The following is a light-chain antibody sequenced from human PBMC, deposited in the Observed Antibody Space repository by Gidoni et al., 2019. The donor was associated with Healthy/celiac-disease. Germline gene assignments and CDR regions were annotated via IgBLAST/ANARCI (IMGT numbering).Light chain of an antibody. CDR2: AAS. CDR1: QSISSY. Sequence: DIQMPQSPSSLSASVGDRATITCRASQSISSYLNWYQQKPGKAPKLLIYAASSLQSGVPSRFSGSGSGTDFTLTISSLQPEGFATYYCQQSYSTPYTFGQGTKLEIK. V-gene: IGKV1-39*01. J-gene: IGKJ2*01. CDR3: QQSYSTPYT.